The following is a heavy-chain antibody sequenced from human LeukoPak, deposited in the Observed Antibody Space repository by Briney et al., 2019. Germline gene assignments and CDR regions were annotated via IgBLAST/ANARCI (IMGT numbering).Heavy chain of an antibody. CDR1: GFAVSSNY. CDR2: IYSGGDT. D-gene: IGHD1-20*01. Sequence: GGSLRLSCAASGFAVSSNYMSWVRQAPGKGLEWVSVIYSGGDTYYADSVKGRFTISRDNSENTLYLQMNSLRAEDAAVYYCARDPGNWNYWGQGTLVTVSS. CDR3: ARDPGNWNY. V-gene: IGHV3-66*01. J-gene: IGHJ4*02.